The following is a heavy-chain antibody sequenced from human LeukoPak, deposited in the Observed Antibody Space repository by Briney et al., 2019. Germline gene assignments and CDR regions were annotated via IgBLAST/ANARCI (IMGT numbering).Heavy chain of an antibody. CDR1: GGSISSTTYY. Sequence: NPSETLSLTCIVSGGSISSTTYYWGWIRQPPGKGLEWIGNIYYSGSTDYNPSLKSRVTMSVDTSKNQFSLKLSSVTATDTAVYYCARRAGYNTGWYWFDPWGQGALVTVSS. V-gene: IGHV4-39*01. CDR2: IYYSGST. D-gene: IGHD6-19*01. J-gene: IGHJ5*02. CDR3: ARRAGYNTGWYWFDP.